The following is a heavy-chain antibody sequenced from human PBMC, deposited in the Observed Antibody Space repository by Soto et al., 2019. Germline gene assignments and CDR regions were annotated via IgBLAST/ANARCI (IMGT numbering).Heavy chain of an antibody. D-gene: IGHD2-2*01. CDR2: INGRDGNA. CDR1: GYIFNNYA. V-gene: IGHV1-3*01. Sequence: ASVKVSCKASGYIFNNYAMHWVRQAPGQRLEWMGWINGRDGNAEYSQDFQGRVTISIDTSASTAYMELSSLRSEDTAVYYCARGGYCIGTRCPGRFDPWGQGTLVTSPQ. J-gene: IGHJ5*02. CDR3: ARGGYCIGTRCPGRFDP.